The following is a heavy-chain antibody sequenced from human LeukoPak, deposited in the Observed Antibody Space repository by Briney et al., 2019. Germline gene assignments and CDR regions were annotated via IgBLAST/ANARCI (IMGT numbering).Heavy chain of an antibody. D-gene: IGHD2-15*01. Sequence: ASVKVSCTASGYTFTSYDINWVRQAPGQGLEWMGWINPNSGGTNYAQKFQGRVTMTRDTSISTAYMELSRLKSDDTAVYYCARESGCSGGSCYTRDYYYYYMDVWGKGTTVTVSS. V-gene: IGHV1-2*02. CDR1: GYTFTSYD. CDR2: INPNSGGT. CDR3: ARESGCSGGSCYTRDYYYYYMDV. J-gene: IGHJ6*03.